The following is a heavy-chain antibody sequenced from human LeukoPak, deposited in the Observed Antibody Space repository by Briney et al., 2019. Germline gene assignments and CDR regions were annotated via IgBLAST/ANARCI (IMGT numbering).Heavy chain of an antibody. D-gene: IGHD2-8*02. V-gene: IGHV4-34*01. J-gene: IGHJ6*03. Sequence: KNSETLSLTCAVYGGSFSGYYWSWIRQPPGKGLEWIGEINHSGSTNYNPSLKSRVTISVDTSKNQFSLKLSSVTAADTAVYYCARARKGVVYDYYYYYYVDVWGKGTTVTVSS. CDR3: ARARKGVVYDYYYYYYVDV. CDR1: GGSFSGYY. CDR2: INHSGST.